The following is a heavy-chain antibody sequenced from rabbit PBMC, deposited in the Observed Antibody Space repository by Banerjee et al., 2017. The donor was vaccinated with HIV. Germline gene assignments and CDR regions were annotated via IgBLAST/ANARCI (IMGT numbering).Heavy chain of an antibody. V-gene: IGHV1S45*01. CDR3: ARDTGTSFSTYGMDL. Sequence: QEQLVESGGGLVRPEGSLKLSCTASGFSFSDKAVMCWVRQAPGKGLEWIACINGITGRAVYASWAKGRFTFSKTSSTTVTLQMTSLTAADTATYFCARDTGTSFSTYGMDLRGPGTLVTVS. CDR2: INGITGRA. J-gene: IGHJ6*01. D-gene: IGHD7-1*01. CDR1: GFSFSDKAV.